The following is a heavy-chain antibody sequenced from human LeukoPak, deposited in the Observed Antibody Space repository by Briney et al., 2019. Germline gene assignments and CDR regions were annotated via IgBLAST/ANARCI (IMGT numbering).Heavy chain of an antibody. CDR1: GGSISSGDRY. J-gene: IGHJ4*02. CDR3: ARDSYSYGYGGFDY. D-gene: IGHD5-18*01. CDR2: IYSTGNT. Sequence: SETLSLTCTVSGGSISSGDRYWSWIRQSPGKGLEWIGYIYSTGNTYYNPSLKSRVIISVDTSKNQFSLELNSVTAADTAVYYCARDSYSYGYGGFDYWGQGILVTVSS. V-gene: IGHV4-30-4*01.